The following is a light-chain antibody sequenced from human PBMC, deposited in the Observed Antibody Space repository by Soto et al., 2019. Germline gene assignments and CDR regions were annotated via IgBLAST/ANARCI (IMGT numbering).Light chain of an antibody. Sequence: EIVLTQSPGTLSLSPGERATLSCRANQSVSSNNLAWYQQRPGQAPRVVIYRASTRATGIPERLSGSGSGTDFSLTISRLEPGVFAVDYCRQYGRSPCTFGRGNKVHIK. CDR1: QSVSSNN. CDR2: RAS. J-gene: IGKJ3*01. V-gene: IGKV3-20*01. CDR3: RQYGRSPCT.